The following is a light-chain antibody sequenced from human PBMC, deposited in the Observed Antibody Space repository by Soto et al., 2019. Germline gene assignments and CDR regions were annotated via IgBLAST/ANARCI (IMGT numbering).Light chain of an antibody. Sequence: QSVLSQPASVSGYPGQSITISCIGTSSDIGSYKYVSWYQQHPGKAPKLLIYDVETRPSGISNRFSGSKSGNTASLTISGLEAEDEADYHCSSYTSSTILLFGGGTKLTVL. J-gene: IGLJ2*01. CDR2: DVE. CDR3: SSYTSSTILL. V-gene: IGLV2-14*03. CDR1: SSDIGSYKY.